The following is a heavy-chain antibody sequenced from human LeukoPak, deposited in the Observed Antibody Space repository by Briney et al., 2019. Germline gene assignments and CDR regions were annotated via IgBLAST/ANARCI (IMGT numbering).Heavy chain of an antibody. J-gene: IGHJ4*01. Sequence: ASVKVSCKASGYTFTGYYMHWVRQAPGQGLEWMGWINVGYGNTEYSQKFQGRVTITRNTSASTVYMDLSSLRSEDTAVYYCARDEDYWGQGTLVTVSS. CDR1: GYTFTGYY. CDR2: INVGYGNT. V-gene: IGHV1-3*01. CDR3: ARDEDY.